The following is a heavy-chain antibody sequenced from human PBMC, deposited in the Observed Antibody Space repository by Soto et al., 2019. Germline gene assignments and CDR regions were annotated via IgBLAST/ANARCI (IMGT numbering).Heavy chain of an antibody. J-gene: IGHJ4*02. V-gene: IGHV3-23*01. CDR1: GFTFSSYA. CDR2: ISGSGGST. Sequence: GGSLRLSCAASGFTFSSYAMHWVRQAPGKGLEWVSAISGSGGSTYYADSVKGRFTISRDNSKNTLYLQMNSLRAEDTAVYYCAKKPQWELLPYYFDYWGQGTLVTVSS. D-gene: IGHD1-26*01. CDR3: AKKPQWELLPYYFDY.